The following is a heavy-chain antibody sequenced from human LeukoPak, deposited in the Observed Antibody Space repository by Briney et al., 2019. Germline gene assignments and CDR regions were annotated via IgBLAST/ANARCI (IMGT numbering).Heavy chain of an antibody. Sequence: ASVKVSCKASGYTFTSYGISWVRQAPGQGLEWMGWISAYNGNTNYAQKLQGRVTMTTDTSTSTAYMELRSLRSDDTAVYYCARERGYCSSTSCFYYYYGMDVWGQGPRSPSP. CDR3: ARERGYCSSTSCFYYYYGMDV. V-gene: IGHV1-18*01. CDR1: GYTFTSYG. D-gene: IGHD2-2*01. CDR2: ISAYNGNT. J-gene: IGHJ6*02.